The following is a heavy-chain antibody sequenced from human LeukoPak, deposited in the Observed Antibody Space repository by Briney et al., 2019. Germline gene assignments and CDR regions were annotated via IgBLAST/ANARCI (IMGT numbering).Heavy chain of an antibody. D-gene: IGHD3-9*01. J-gene: IGHJ3*02. CDR1: GGSISSYY. CDR2: IYHSGST. V-gene: IGHV4-59*04. Sequence: SETLSLTCTVSGGSISSYYWSWIRQPPGKGLEWIGSIYHSGSTYYNPSLKSRVTISVDTSKNQFSLKLSSVTAADTAVYYCARTTYYDILTGLNAFDIWGQGTMVTVSS. CDR3: ARTTYYDILTGLNAFDI.